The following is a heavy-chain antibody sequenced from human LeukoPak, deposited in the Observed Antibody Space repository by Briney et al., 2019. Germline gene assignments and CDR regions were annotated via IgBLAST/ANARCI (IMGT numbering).Heavy chain of an antibody. CDR3: AKGYYDYVWGSYYFDY. J-gene: IGHJ4*02. D-gene: IGHD3-16*01. CDR1: GITSSDYG. CDR2: IRYDGSNK. Sequence: GGSLRLSCAASGITSSDYGMHWVRQAPGKGLEWVAFIRYDGSNKYYEDSVKGRFTISRDNSKNTLYLQMNSLRAEDTAVYYCAKGYYDYVWGSYYFDYWGQGTLVTVSS. V-gene: IGHV3-30*02.